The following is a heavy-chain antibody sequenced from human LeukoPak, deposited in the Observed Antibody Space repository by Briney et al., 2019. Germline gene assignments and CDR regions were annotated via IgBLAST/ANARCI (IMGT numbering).Heavy chain of an antibody. CDR3: ARVGYQLLYYFDY. J-gene: IGHJ4*02. CDR2: KWYDGSNK. CDR1: GFTFSTYG. V-gene: IGHV3-33*01. D-gene: IGHD2-2*01. Sequence: GGSLRLSCAGSGFTFSTYGMHWVRQAPGKGLEWVAVKWYDGSNKDYADSVKGRFTISRDNSKNTLYLQMNSLRAEDTAMYYCARVGYQLLYYFDYWGQGTMVTVSS.